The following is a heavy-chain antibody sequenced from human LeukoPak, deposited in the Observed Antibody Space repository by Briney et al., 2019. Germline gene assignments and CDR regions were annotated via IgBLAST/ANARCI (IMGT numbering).Heavy chain of an antibody. D-gene: IGHD4-17*01. CDR2: IRYDGSNK. CDR1: GFTFSSYG. J-gene: IGHJ3*02. Sequence: GGSLRLSCAASGFTFSSYGMHWVRQAPGKGLEWVAFIRYDGSNKYYADSVKGRFTISRDNSKNTLYLQMNSLRAEDTAVYYCAREYGDYIAAFDIWGQGTMVTVSS. CDR3: AREYGDYIAAFDI. V-gene: IGHV3-30*02.